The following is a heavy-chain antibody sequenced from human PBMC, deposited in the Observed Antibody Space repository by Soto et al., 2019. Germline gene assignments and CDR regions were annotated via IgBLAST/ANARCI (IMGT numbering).Heavy chain of an antibody. J-gene: IGHJ4*02. Sequence: QVQVVESGGGVVQPGRSLRLSCAASGFMFSDYGMYWVRQAPAKGLEWLVVISNDGSYKYYLDSVKGRFSISRDNSKNTLYLQMNSLTPDDTAVYYCTRVDSGGGADHWGQGTLVTVSS. CDR2: ISNDGSYK. CDR1: GFMFSDYG. D-gene: IGHD3-16*01. CDR3: TRVDSGGGADH. V-gene: IGHV3-30*03.